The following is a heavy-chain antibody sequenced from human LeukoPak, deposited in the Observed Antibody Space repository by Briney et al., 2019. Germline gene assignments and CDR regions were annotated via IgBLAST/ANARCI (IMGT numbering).Heavy chain of an antibody. V-gene: IGHV3-53*04. Sequence: GGSLRLSCAASGVTFSSNYMSGVRQAPGKGLEWVAVIYSGGSTYYAESVKGRFTISRHNSKNKLYLQMNSLRAEDTAVYYCARARGSTSCYENWGQGTLVTVSS. CDR3: ARARGSTSCYEN. D-gene: IGHD2-2*01. J-gene: IGHJ4*02. CDR1: GVTFSSNY. CDR2: IYSGGST.